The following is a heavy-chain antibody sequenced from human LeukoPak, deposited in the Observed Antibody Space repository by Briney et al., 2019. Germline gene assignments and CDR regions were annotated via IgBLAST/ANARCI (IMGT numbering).Heavy chain of an antibody. CDR3: AGTRYYYNSRSYGAPYYFDY. D-gene: IGHD3-10*01. J-gene: IGHJ4*02. CDR1: GGSISSNSYY. V-gene: IGHV4-39*01. CDR2: IYYSGST. Sequence: SETLSLTCAVSGGSISSNSYYWGWIRQPPGKGLEWIGSIYYSGSTYYNPSLKSRVTISVDTSKNQFSLKLSSVTAADTAVYYCAGTRYYYNSRSYGAPYYFDYWGQGTLVTVSS.